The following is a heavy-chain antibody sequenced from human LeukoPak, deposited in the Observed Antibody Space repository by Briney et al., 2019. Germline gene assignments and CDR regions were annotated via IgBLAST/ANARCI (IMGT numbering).Heavy chain of an antibody. CDR1: GFTFSNAW. Sequence: GGSLRLSCAASGFTFSNAWMSWVRQAPGKGLEWVGRIKSKTDGGTTDYAAPVKGRFTISRDDSKNTLYLQMNSLKTEDTAVYYCTTGQATLVRGIMSYWGQGTLVTVSS. V-gene: IGHV3-15*01. CDR2: IKSKTDGGTT. D-gene: IGHD3-10*01. J-gene: IGHJ4*02. CDR3: TTGQATLVRGIMSY.